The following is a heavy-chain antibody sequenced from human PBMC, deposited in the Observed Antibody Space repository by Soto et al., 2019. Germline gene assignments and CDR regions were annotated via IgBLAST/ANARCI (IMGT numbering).Heavy chain of an antibody. V-gene: IGHV4-39*01. CDR1: GGSISSNDYY. CDR2: IYYSGTT. Sequence: PSGTLSLTCTVSGGSISSNDYYWDWIRQSPGKGLEWIGSIYYSGTTYYNPSLKSRVSMSVDTSRNQFSLKLSSVTAADTAVYYCARHFSVDYFDYWGQGALVTVSS. CDR3: ARHFSVDYFDY. J-gene: IGHJ4*02.